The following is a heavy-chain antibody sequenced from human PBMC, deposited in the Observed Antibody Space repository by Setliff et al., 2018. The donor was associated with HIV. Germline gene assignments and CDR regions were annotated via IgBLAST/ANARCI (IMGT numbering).Heavy chain of an antibody. CDR3: AKDISPYNYDSSGYSGLNY. CDR1: GFTFRKYW. V-gene: IGHV3-74*01. Sequence: GGSLRLSCEVSGFTFRKYWMHWVRQAPGKGLVWVSRINSDGRRTHYADSVKGRFTVSRDNAKNTLDLQMNSLRADDTALYYWAKDISPYNYDSSGYSGLNYWGQGTLVTVSS. CDR2: INSDGRRT. J-gene: IGHJ4*02. D-gene: IGHD3-22*01.